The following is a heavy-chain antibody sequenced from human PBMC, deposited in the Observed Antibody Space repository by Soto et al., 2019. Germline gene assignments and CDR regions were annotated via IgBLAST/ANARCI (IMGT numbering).Heavy chain of an antibody. Sequence: ASVKVSCKASGYTFTTYDISWVRQATGQGLEWMGWMNPYSGNTDYAQKFQGRVTMTTDTSTSTAYMELRSLRSDDTAVYYCATSYDSGFDPWGQGTLVTVSS. CDR1: GYTFTTYD. D-gene: IGHD5-12*01. V-gene: IGHV1-18*01. CDR3: ATSYDSGFDP. J-gene: IGHJ5*02. CDR2: MNPYSGNT.